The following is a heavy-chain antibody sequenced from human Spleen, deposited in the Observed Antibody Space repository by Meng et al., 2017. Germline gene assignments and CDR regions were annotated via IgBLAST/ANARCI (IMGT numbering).Heavy chain of an antibody. V-gene: IGHV4-59*02. J-gene: IGHJ5*02. D-gene: IGHD4-17*01. CDR3: ARDYDYGDYAWFDP. CDR1: GGSVTSYY. CDR2: ISYTGGT. Sequence: SETLSLTCTVSGGSVTSYYWSWIRQSPGKRLEWIGYISYTGGTSYNPSLESRVTISFDTSKTRFSLKLTSVTAAETPIYYCARDYDYGDYAWFDPWGPGTLVTVSS.